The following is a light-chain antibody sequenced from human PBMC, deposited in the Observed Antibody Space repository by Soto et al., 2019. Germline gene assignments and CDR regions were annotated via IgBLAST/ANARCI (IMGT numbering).Light chain of an antibody. V-gene: IGLV1-44*01. J-gene: IGLJ1*01. Sequence: QSVLTQPPSASGPPGQRVTISRSGSSSTIGSNTVTWYQQLPGTAPRVLIHSNDQRPSGVPDRFSGSKSGTSASLAISGLHSEDEADYYCAAWDENLRGVFGTGTKVTVL. CDR3: AAWDENLRGV. CDR1: SSTIGSNT. CDR2: SND.